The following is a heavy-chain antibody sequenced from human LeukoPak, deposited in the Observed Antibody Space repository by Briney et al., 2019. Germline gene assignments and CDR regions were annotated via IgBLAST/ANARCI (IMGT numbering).Heavy chain of an antibody. V-gene: IGHV3-30-3*01. Sequence: GGSLRLSCAASGFTFSSYAMHWVRQAPGKGLEWVAVISYDGSNKYYADSVKGRFTISRDNSKNTLYLQMNSLRAEDTAVYYCARADSSGYSDDFDYWGQGTLVTVSS. J-gene: IGHJ4*02. CDR3: ARADSSGYSDDFDY. D-gene: IGHD3-22*01. CDR1: GFTFSSYA. CDR2: ISYDGSNK.